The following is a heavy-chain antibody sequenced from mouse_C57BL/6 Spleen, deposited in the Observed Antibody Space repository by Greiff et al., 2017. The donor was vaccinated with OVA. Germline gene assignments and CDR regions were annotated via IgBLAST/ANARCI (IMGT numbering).Heavy chain of an antibody. D-gene: IGHD2-4*01. CDR1: GFNIKDDY. Sequence: EVKLQESGAELVRPGASVKLSCTASGFNIKDDYMHWVKQRPEQGLEWIGWIDPENGDTEYASKFQGKATITADTSSNTAYLQLSSLTSEDTAVYYCTFYYDYDGGYAMDYWGQGTSVTVSS. J-gene: IGHJ4*01. V-gene: IGHV14-4*01. CDR3: TFYYDYDGGYAMDY. CDR2: IDPENGDT.